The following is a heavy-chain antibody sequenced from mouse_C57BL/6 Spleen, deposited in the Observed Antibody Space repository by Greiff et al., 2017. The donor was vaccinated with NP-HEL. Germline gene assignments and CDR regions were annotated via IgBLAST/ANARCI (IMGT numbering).Heavy chain of an antibody. J-gene: IGHJ3*01. CDR2: IWRGGST. CDR1: GFSLTSYG. D-gene: IGHD2-4*01. Sequence: QVQLQQSGPGLVQPSQSLSITCTVSGFSLTSYGVHWVRQSPGKGLEWLGVIWRGGSTDYNAAFMSRLGITKDNSTRQASCKFNRLQADETAIYSGAENGNYDYDEGFAYWGQGTLVTVSA. V-gene: IGHV2-5*01. CDR3: AENGNYDYDEGFAY.